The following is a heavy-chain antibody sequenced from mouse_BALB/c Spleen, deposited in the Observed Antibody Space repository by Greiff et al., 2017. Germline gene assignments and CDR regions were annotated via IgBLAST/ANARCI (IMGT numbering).Heavy chain of an antibody. CDR1: GFTFSSYA. Sequence: EVMLVESGGGLVKPGGSLKLSCAASGFTFSSYAMSWVRQSPEKRLEWVAEISSGGSYTYYPDTVTGRFTISRDNAKNTLYLEMSSLRSEDTAMYYCARDPKYGKGGYFDVWGAGTTVTVSS. CDR3: ARDPKYGKGGYFDV. J-gene: IGHJ1*01. V-gene: IGHV5-9-4*01. CDR2: ISSGGSYT. D-gene: IGHD2-10*02.